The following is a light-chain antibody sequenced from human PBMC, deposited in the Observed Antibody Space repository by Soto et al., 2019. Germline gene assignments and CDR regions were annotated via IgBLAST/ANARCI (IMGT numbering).Light chain of an antibody. J-gene: IGKJ4*01. V-gene: IGKV3-20*01. CDR1: QTISKRH. CDR3: QQYDNSRLI. Sequence: EVVVTQSPGTLSLSPGEATTLSCRASQTISKRHSEWYQQKTGKPPRLLIYGTTSRATGIPERCSGSGSATDFTLIISRLEPEDFAVDYCQQYDNSRLIFGGGTKVDIK. CDR2: GTT.